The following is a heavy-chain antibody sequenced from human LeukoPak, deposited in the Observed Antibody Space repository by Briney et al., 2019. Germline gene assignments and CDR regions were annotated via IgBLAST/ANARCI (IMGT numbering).Heavy chain of an antibody. CDR3: AGLPSRGFDI. CDR1: GGSISSSSYY. Sequence: PSETLSLTCTVSGGSISSSSYYWGWIRQPPGKGLEWIGSIYYSGSTYYNPSLKSRVTISVDTSKNQFSLKLSSVTAADTAVYYCAGLPSRGFDIWGQGTMVTVSS. D-gene: IGHD3-10*01. CDR2: IYYSGST. J-gene: IGHJ3*02. V-gene: IGHV4-39*01.